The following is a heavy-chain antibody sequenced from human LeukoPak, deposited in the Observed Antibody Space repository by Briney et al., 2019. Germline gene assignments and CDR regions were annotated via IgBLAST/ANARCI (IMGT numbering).Heavy chain of an antibody. CDR2: INPNSGGT. J-gene: IGHJ6*03. D-gene: IGHD2-2*01. CDR3: ARDILRSTSFYYYYMDV. Sequence: GASVKVSCKASGGTLSSYAISWVRQAPGQGLEWMGWINPNSGGTNYAQKFQGRVTMTRDTSISTAYMELSRLRSDDTAVYYCARDILRSTSFYYYYMDVWGKGTTVTVSS. CDR1: GGTLSSYA. V-gene: IGHV1-2*02.